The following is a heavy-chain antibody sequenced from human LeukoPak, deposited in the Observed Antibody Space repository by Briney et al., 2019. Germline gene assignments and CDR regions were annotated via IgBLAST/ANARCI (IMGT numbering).Heavy chain of an antibody. Sequence: ASVKVSCKASGYTFSSYYVHWVRQAPGQGLEWMGWIHPSTGNPTYAQGFTGRFVFSLDTSVSTTYLQISSLKAEDTAVYYCARAFQSLGGLSLPDFWGQGNLVTVSS. CDR3: ARAFQSLGGLSLPDF. V-gene: IGHV7-4-1*02. J-gene: IGHJ4*02. D-gene: IGHD3-16*02. CDR1: GYTFSSYY. CDR2: IHPSTGNP.